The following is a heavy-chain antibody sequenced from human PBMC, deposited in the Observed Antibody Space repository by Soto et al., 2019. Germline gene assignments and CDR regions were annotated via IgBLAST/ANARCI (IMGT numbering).Heavy chain of an antibody. D-gene: IGHD3-22*01. CDR1: GYTFTSYD. V-gene: IGHV1-8*01. CDR3: ASSYSDSSGYDAFDI. J-gene: IGHJ3*02. CDR2: MNPNSGNT. Sequence: ASVKVSCKASGYTFTSYDINWVRQATGQGLEWMGWMNPNSGNTGYAQKFQGRVTMTRNTSISTAYMELSSLRSEDTAVYYCASSYSDSSGYDAFDIWGQGTMVTVSS.